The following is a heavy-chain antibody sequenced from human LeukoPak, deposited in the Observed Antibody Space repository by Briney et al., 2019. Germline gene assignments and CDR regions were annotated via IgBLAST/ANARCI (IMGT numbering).Heavy chain of an antibody. CDR2: INPNSGGT. V-gene: IGHV1-2*02. CDR1: GYTFTAYY. CDR3: ARTMVRGVTPFGY. D-gene: IGHD3-10*01. J-gene: IGHJ4*02. Sequence: ASVKVSCKASGYTFTAYYVHWMRQAPGQGLEWMGWINPNSGGTDYAQKFQGRVTMTRDTSISTAYMELSRLRSDDTAVYYCARTMVRGVTPFGYWGQGTLVTVSS.